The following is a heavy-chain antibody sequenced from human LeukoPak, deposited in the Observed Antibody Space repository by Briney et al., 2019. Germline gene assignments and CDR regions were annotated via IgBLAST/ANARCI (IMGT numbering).Heavy chain of an antibody. CDR3: AREKAGYTSGWYVDY. D-gene: IGHD6-19*01. V-gene: IGHV4-59*01. Sequence: SETLSLTCTVSGGSISSYYWSWIRQPPGKGLEWIRYIYYSGSTNYNPSLKSRVTISVDTSKNQFSLKLSSVTAADTAVYYCAREKAGYTSGWYVDYWGQGTLVTVSS. CDR2: IYYSGST. CDR1: GGSISSYY. J-gene: IGHJ4*02.